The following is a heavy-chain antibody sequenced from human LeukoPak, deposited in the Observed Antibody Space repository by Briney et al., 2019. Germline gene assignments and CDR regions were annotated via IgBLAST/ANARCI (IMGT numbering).Heavy chain of an antibody. CDR2: ISYSEST. CDR3: ARGPTYQPIDF. Sequence: SETLSLTCAVYGGSFSGYYWSWIRQPPGKGLEWIGFISYSESTNYNPSLKNRVTISLDTSTNQFSLRLSSVTAADTAVYYCARGPTYQPIDFWGQGTLVTVSS. V-gene: IGHV4-34*01. D-gene: IGHD2-2*01. CDR1: GGSFSGYY. J-gene: IGHJ4*02.